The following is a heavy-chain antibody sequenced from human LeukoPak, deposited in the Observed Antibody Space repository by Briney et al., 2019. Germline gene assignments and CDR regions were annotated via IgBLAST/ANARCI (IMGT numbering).Heavy chain of an antibody. CDR2: INTNTGNP. J-gene: IGHJ3*02. V-gene: IGHV7-4-1*02. CDR1: GYTFTSYA. CDR3: ARGWDGYDSSGYYYGGGAFDI. D-gene: IGHD3-22*01. Sequence: ASVKVSCKASGYTFTSYAMNWVRQAPGQGLEWMGWINTNTGNPTYAQGFTGRFVFSLDTSVSTAYLQISSLKAEDTAVYYCARGWDGYDSSGYYYGGGAFDIWGQGTMVTVSS.